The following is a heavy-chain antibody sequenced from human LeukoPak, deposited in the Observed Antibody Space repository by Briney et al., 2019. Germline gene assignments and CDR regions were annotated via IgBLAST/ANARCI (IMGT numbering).Heavy chain of an antibody. J-gene: IGHJ4*02. CDR1: GYTFTGYY. D-gene: IGHD6-6*01. V-gene: IGHV1-2*02. CDR2: INPNSGGT. CDR3: ARGSSSRTAFDY. Sequence: ASVKVSCKVSGYTFTGYYMHWVRQAPGQGLEWMGWINPNSGGTNYAQKFQGRVTMTRDTSISTAYMELNRLRSDDTAVYYCARGSSSRTAFDYWGQGTLVTVSS.